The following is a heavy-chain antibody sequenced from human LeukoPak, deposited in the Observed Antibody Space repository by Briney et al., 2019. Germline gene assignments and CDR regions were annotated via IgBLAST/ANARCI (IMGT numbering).Heavy chain of an antibody. CDR1: GFVFSTYG. CDR2: IWDDGSNQ. Sequence: GGSLRLPCAASGFVFSTYGMHWVRQAPGKGLEWVAVIWDDGSNQYYVDSVRGRFTISRDNSKNTLYLQMNSLRAEDTAVYYCARDGGYHDSSGYYHSYYFDYWGRGTLVTVSS. J-gene: IGHJ4*02. D-gene: IGHD3-22*01. V-gene: IGHV3-33*01. CDR3: ARDGGYHDSSGYYHSYYFDY.